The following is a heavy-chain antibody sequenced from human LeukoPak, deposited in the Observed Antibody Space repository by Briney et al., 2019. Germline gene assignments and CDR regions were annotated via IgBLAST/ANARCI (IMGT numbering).Heavy chain of an antibody. CDR2: INRDSRVK. Sequence: QSGGSLRLSCAASGFNFTAFWMSWVRQTPEKGLEFVANINRDSRVKNYVDSVKGRFTISRDNAKKSLFLELNSLRADDTAVFCCAGDPGSSAFDLWGQGSLVTVST. CDR3: AGDPGSSAFDL. CDR1: GFNFTAFW. V-gene: IGHV3-7*01. D-gene: IGHD1-14*01. J-gene: IGHJ4*02.